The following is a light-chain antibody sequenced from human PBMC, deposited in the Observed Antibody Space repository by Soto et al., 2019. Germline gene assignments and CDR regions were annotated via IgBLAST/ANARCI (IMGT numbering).Light chain of an antibody. Sequence: EVVLTQSPGTLSLSPGERSTLSCRASQSGSSSYLAWYQQKPGRAHRLLIYGASSRATGIPDRFSGSGSGTDFTLTISRLEPEDFAMYYCQQYGYLVTFGGGTKVDIK. CDR1: QSGSSSY. CDR2: GAS. V-gene: IGKV3-20*01. J-gene: IGKJ4*01. CDR3: QQYGYLVT.